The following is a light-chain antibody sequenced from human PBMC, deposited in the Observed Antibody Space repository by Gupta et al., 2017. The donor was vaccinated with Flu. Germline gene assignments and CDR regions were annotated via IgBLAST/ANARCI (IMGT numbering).Light chain of an antibody. CDR1: QSISNH. CDR2: AAS. V-gene: IGKV1-39*01. J-gene: IGKJ2*01. CDR3: QQTYSPPLYA. Sequence: LSLFIGDRVTISCRASQSISNHLNWYQQTPGKAPKILIYAASSLQSGVPSRFSGSGSGTDFTLTISNVQPEDFATYYCQQTYSPPLYAFGQGTRLEI.